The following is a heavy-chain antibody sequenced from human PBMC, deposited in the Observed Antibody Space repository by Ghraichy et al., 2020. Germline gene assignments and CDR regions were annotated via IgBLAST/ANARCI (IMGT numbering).Heavy chain of an antibody. CDR2: INPNSGGT. V-gene: IGHV1-2*04. J-gene: IGHJ5*02. D-gene: IGHD3-3*01. Sequence: ASVKVSCKASGYTFTGYYMHWVRQAPGQGLEWMGWINPNSGGTNYAQKFQGWVTMTRDTSISTAYMELSRLRSDDTAVYYCARGSTIFGVVTNWFDPWGQRTLVTVSS. CDR3: ARGSTIFGVVTNWFDP. CDR1: GYTFTGYY.